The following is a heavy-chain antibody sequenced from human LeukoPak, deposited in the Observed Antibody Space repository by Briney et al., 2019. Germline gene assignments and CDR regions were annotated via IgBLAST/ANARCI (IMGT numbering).Heavy chain of an antibody. Sequence: GGSLRLSCAASGLTFSSYDMSWVRQAPGKGLEWVANIKQDGSVKYYVDSVKGRFTISRDNAKNSLYMQMNSLRAEDTAVYYCARDAVHSGTGNTFDIWGQGTMVTVSS. D-gene: IGHD6-13*01. CDR3: ARDAVHSGTGNTFDI. CDR1: GLTFSSYD. CDR2: IKQDGSVK. V-gene: IGHV3-7*01. J-gene: IGHJ3*02.